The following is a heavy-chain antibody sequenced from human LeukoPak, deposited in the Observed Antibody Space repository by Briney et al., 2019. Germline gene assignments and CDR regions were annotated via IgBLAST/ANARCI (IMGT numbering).Heavy chain of an antibody. Sequence: ASVKVSCKASGYTFTSFDINWVRQAPGQGLEWMGYLNPNNGTTGYAQKFQGRVTLTRDTSRGTAYMEVNSLKSDDTAIYFCARAFYSSSSGGGNYFDYWGLGTMVTVSS. V-gene: IGHV1-8*01. J-gene: IGHJ4*01. CDR3: ARAFYSSSSGGGNYFDY. CDR1: GYTFTSFD. D-gene: IGHD6-6*01. CDR2: LNPNNGTT.